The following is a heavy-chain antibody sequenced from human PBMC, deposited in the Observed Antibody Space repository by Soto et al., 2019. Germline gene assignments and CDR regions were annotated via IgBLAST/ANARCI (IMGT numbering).Heavy chain of an antibody. CDR3: AKVWERTVITRNYFYGMDV. CDR1: GFTFSSYA. CDR2: ISGSGGST. Sequence: EVQLLESGGGLVQPGESLRLSCAASGFTFSSYAMSWVRQAPGKGLEWVSTISGSGGSTYYADSVKGRFTISRDNYMNTLILQMNRLRAEDTAVYYCAKVWERTVITRNYFYGMDVWGQGTTVTVSS. J-gene: IGHJ6*02. D-gene: IGHD4-17*01. V-gene: IGHV3-23*01.